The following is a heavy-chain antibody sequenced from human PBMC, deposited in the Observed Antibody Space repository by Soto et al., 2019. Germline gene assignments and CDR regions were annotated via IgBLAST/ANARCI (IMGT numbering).Heavy chain of an antibody. CDR2: ISYDGSNK. Sequence: GGSLRLSCAASGFTFSSYAMHWVRQAPGKGLEWVAVISYDGSNKYYADSVKGRFTISRDNSKNTLYLQMNSLRAEDTAVYYCARELRNGMDVWGQGTTVTVSS. V-gene: IGHV3-30-3*01. CDR1: GFTFSSYA. CDR3: ARELRNGMDV. J-gene: IGHJ6*02.